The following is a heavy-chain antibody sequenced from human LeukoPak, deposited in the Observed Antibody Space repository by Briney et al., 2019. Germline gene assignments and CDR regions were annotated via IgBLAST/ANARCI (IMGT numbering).Heavy chain of an antibody. CDR2: TNLHGSTL. CDR3: ASAYTYVRLGDH. J-gene: IGHJ4*02. Sequence: GGSLRLSCAVSGLDFSNYWMHWVRQAPGKGLVWVACTNLHGSTLDYADSVKGRFTISRDNVKNTLFLQMNSLRVEDTAVYYCASAYTYVRLGDHWGQGTLVTVSS. CDR1: GLDFSNYW. D-gene: IGHD3-16*01. V-gene: IGHV3-74*01.